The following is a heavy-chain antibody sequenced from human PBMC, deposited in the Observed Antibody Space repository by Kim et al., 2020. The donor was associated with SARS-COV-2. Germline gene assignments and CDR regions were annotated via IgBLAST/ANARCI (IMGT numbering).Heavy chain of an antibody. CDR3: VRQAVVVSAAGWFDP. J-gene: IGHJ5*02. CDR1: GASVSTSSYY. CDR2: TQYRGST. Sequence: SETLSLTCGVSGASVSTSSYYWAWIRQPPGKGLEWIGSTQYRGSTYYNPSLQSRVTISLDTSKNQFSLKLTSVTAADTAVFYCVRQAVVVSAAGWFDPWGQGTLVTVPS. V-gene: IGHV4-39*01. D-gene: IGHD3-22*01.